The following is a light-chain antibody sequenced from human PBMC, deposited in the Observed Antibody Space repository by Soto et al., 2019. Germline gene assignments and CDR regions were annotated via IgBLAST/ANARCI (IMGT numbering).Light chain of an antibody. J-gene: IGKJ3*01. CDR3: QQYYSSPFT. Sequence: DIVMTQSPDSLALSLGERATINCKSSRSVLSSSKNKNFLAWYQQKPRQPPRLLIYWASTRESGVPDRFRGSGSGTDLTLTISSLQAEDVAVYYCQQYYSSPFTFGPGTKVEIK. V-gene: IGKV4-1*01. CDR1: RSVLSSSKNKNF. CDR2: WAS.